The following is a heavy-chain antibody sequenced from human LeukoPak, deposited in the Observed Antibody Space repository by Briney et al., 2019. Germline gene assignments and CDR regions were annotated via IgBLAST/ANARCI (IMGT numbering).Heavy chain of an antibody. V-gene: IGHV3-23*01. CDR3: AKGFGRYDSSGYYYV. Sequence: GGSLRLSCAASGFTFSSYAMSWVRQAPGKGLEWVSTISGSGGSTYYADSVKGRFTISRDNSKNTLYLQMNSLRAEDTAVYYCAKGFGRYDSSGYYYVWGQGTLVTVSS. D-gene: IGHD3-22*01. J-gene: IGHJ4*02. CDR1: GFTFSSYA. CDR2: ISGSGGST.